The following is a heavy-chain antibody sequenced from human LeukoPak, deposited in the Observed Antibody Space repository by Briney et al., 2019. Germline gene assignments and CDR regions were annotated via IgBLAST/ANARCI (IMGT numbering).Heavy chain of an antibody. CDR1: GGSISSSNW. V-gene: IGHV4-4*02. D-gene: IGHD3-3*01. CDR2: IYHSGST. J-gene: IGHJ4*02. Sequence: SETLSLTCAVSGGSISSSNWWSWVRQPPGKGLEWIGEIYHSGSTNYNPSLKSRVTISVDTSKNQFSLKLSSVTAADTAVYYCARGSAVLRLFPFDYWGQGTLVTVSS. CDR3: ARGSAVLRLFPFDY.